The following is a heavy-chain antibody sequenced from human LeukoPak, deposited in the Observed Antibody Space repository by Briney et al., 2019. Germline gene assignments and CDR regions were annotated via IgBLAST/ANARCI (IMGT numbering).Heavy chain of an antibody. V-gene: IGHV4-30-2*01. D-gene: IGHD5-18*01. Sequence: SQTLSLTCTVSGGSISSGGYYWSWIRQPPGKGLEWIGYIYHSGSTYYNPSLKSRVTISVDRSKNQFSLKLSSVTAADTAVYYCAREVRRGYSYGLDYWGQGTLVTVSS. J-gene: IGHJ4*02. CDR2: IYHSGST. CDR1: GGSISSGGYY. CDR3: AREVRRGYSYGLDY.